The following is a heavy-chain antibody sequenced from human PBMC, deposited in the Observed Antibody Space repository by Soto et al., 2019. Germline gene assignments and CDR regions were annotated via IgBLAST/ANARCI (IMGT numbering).Heavy chain of an antibody. V-gene: IGHV3-7*01. D-gene: IGHD2-2*02. CDR1: GFTFSSYW. Sequence: LRLSCAASGFTFSSYWMSWVRQAPGKGLEWVANIKQDGSEKYYVDSVKGRFTISRDNAKNSLYLQMNSLRAEDTAVYYCARVNTPLSNYYYGMDVWGQGTTVTVSS. J-gene: IGHJ6*02. CDR2: IKQDGSEK. CDR3: ARVNTPLSNYYYGMDV.